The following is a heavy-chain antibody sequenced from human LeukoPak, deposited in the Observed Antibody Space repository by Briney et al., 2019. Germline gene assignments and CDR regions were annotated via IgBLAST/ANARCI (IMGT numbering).Heavy chain of an antibody. CDR1: GGSISSSTYC. Sequence: SETLSLTCTVSGGSISSSTYCWSWVRQHPGKGLEWIGYIYYSGSTYYNPSLKSRVTISVDTSKNQFSLKLSSVTAADTAVYYCARVDYGDYRFDYWGQGTLVTVSS. D-gene: IGHD4-17*01. J-gene: IGHJ4*02. V-gene: IGHV4-31*03. CDR3: ARVDYGDYRFDY. CDR2: IYYSGST.